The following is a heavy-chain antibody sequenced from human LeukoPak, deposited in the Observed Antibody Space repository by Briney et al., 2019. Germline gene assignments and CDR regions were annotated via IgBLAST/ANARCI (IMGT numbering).Heavy chain of an antibody. CDR3: VRDGDTSGYTN. V-gene: IGHV3-7*01. J-gene: IGHJ4*02. CDR1: GFTFSSYW. CDR2: IKQDGSEK. D-gene: IGHD3-22*01. Sequence: PGGSLRLSCAASGFTFSSYWMHWVRQAPGKGLEWVANIKQDGSEKYYVDSVKGRFTISRDNAKNSLYLQMNSLRAGDTAVYSCVRDGDTSGYTNWGQGTLVTVSS.